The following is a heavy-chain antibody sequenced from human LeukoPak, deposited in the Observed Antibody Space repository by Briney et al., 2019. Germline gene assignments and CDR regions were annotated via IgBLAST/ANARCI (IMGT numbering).Heavy chain of an antibody. V-gene: IGHV3-53*01. Sequence: PGGSLRLSCAASRFTVSSNYMSWVRQAPGKGLEWVSVIYSGGSTYYADSVKGRFTISRDNSKNTLYLQMNSLRAEDTAVYYCARSTMVRGVISFFQHWGQGTLVTVSS. CDR2: IYSGGST. CDR3: ARSTMVRGVISFFQH. CDR1: RFTVSSNY. D-gene: IGHD3-10*01. J-gene: IGHJ1*01.